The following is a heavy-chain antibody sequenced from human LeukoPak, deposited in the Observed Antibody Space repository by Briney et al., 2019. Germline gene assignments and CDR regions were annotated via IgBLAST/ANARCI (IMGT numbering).Heavy chain of an antibody. V-gene: IGHV4-31*03. CDR3: ARATRRGYSGYDTGYYFDY. J-gene: IGHJ4*02. CDR2: IYYSGST. CDR1: GGSISSGGYY. D-gene: IGHD5-12*01. Sequence: SETLSLTCTVSGGSISSGGYYWSWIRQHPGKGLEWIGYIYYSGSTYYNPSLKSRVTLSVDTSKNQFSLKLSSVTAADTAVYYCARATRRGYSGYDTGYYFDYWGQGTLVTVSS.